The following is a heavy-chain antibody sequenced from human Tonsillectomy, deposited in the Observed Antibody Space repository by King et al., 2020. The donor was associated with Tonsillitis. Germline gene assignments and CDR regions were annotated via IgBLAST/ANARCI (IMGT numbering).Heavy chain of an antibody. J-gene: IGHJ3*02. Sequence: VQLQQWGAGLLKPSETLSLTCAVYVGSFSGYYWSWIRQPPRKGLEWIAEINNSGSTNYNPSLKSRVTISVGPSKNQFSLKLNSMTAADTAVYYCASDQRGSPRNTFDIWGLGTMVTVSS. CDR2: INNSGST. D-gene: IGHD5-12*01. V-gene: IGHV4-34*01. CDR3: ASDQRGSPRNTFDI. CDR1: VGSFSGYY.